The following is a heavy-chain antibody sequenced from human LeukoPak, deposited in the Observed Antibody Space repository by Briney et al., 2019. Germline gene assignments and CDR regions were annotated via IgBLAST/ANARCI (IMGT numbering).Heavy chain of an antibody. CDR2: IYYSGST. CDR1: GGSFSGYY. V-gene: IGHV4-34*01. CDR3: AATNYYYSTYSVDY. Sequence: SETLSLTCAVYGGSFSGYYWSWIRQPPGQGLEWIGSIYYSGSTYYNPSLKSRVTISVDTSKNQFSLKLSSVTAADTAVYYCAATNYYYSTYSVDYWGQGTLVTVSS. J-gene: IGHJ4*02. D-gene: IGHD3-16*01.